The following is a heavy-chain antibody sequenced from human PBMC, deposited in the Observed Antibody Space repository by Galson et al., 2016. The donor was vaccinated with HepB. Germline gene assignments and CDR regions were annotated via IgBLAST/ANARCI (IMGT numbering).Heavy chain of an antibody. CDR3: ARDPGQPEFYYYGMDV. Sequence: SLRLSCAASGFIFSSFVVHWVRQAPGKGLEWVAVISSEGSNKNYADSVKGRFTISRDNSKNTLDLQMNSLRAEDTAVYYCARDPGQPEFYYYGMDVWGQGTTVTVPS. CDR2: ISSEGSNK. V-gene: IGHV3-30-3*01. D-gene: IGHD3-10*01. CDR1: GFIFSSFV. J-gene: IGHJ6*02.